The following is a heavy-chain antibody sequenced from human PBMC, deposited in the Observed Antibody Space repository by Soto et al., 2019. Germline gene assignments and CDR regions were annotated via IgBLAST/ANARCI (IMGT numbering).Heavy chain of an antibody. J-gene: IGHJ5*02. Sequence: PGGSLRLSCAASGFTFSSYAMSWVRQAPGKGLEWVSAISSSGGSTYYADSVKGRFTISRDNSKNTLYLQMNSLRAEDTAVYYCAKDPPPPRYSDSSGLPFYNWFDPWGPGTLVTVSS. D-gene: IGHD3-22*01. CDR3: AKDPPPPRYSDSSGLPFYNWFDP. V-gene: IGHV3-23*01. CDR2: ISSSGGST. CDR1: GFTFSSYA.